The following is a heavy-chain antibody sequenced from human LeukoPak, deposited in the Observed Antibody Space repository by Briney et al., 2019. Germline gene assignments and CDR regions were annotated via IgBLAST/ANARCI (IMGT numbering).Heavy chain of an antibody. CDR3: ARSDDTAMVIDY. CDR1: GYTFTGYY. D-gene: IGHD5-18*01. V-gene: IGHV1-2*04. Sequence: ASVKVSCKASGYTFTGYYMHWVRQAPGQGLEWRGWINPNSGGTNYAQKFQGWVTMTRDTSSSTAYMELSRLSSDATAVYYCARSDDTAMVIDYWGQGTLVTVSS. J-gene: IGHJ4*02. CDR2: INPNSGGT.